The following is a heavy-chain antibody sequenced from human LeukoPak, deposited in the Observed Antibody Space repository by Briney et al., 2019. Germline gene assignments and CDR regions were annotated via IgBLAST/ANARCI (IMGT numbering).Heavy chain of an antibody. V-gene: IGHV3-9*01. CDR3: AQGDYYDSSGYGGY. CDR1: GSTFSSYW. CDR2: ISWNSGSI. J-gene: IGHJ4*02. Sequence: GGSLRLSCAASGSTFSSYWMHWVRQAPGKGLEWVSGISWNSGSIGYADSVKGRFTISRDNAKNSLYLQMNSLRAEDTALYYCAQGDYYDSSGYGGYWGQGTLVTVSS. D-gene: IGHD3-22*01.